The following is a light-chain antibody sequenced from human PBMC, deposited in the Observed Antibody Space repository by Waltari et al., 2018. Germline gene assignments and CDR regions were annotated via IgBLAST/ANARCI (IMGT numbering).Light chain of an antibody. Sequence: QSALTQPASVSGSPGQAIIISCTGPGRHVDGYDFVSWYQQYPGKDPRLIIYDVYNRPSGVSNRFSGSKSDNTASLTISGLQAEDESVYYCSSYTSSGVVFGGGTKLTVL. CDR2: DVY. V-gene: IGLV2-14*01. CDR3: SSYTSSGVV. J-gene: IGLJ2*01. CDR1: GRHVDGYDF.